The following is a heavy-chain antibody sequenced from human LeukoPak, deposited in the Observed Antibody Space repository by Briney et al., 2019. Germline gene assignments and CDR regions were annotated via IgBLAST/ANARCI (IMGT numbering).Heavy chain of an antibody. J-gene: IGHJ2*01. CDR2: IKEDGSEK. CDR3: AREAYVEMATISGWYFDL. Sequence: GGSLRLSCAASGFAFSRYWMTWVRQAPGKGLEWVANIKEDGSEKYYVDSVQGRFTISRDNAKNSLYLQMNSLRAEDTAVYYCAREAYVEMATISGWYFDLWGRGTLVTVSS. V-gene: IGHV3-7*01. D-gene: IGHD5-24*01. CDR1: GFAFSRYW.